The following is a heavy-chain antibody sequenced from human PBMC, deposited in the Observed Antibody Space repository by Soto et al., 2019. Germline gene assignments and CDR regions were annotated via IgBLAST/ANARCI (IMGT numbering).Heavy chain of an antibody. CDR1: GFTVSSNY. Sequence: PGGSLRLSCAASGFTVSSNYMSWVRQAPGKGLAWVSVIYSGGSTYYADSVKGRFTISRDNSKNTLYLQMNSLRAEDTAVYYCARPIGYCSSTSCYHPYGMDVWGQGTTVTVSS. J-gene: IGHJ6*02. CDR2: IYSGGST. D-gene: IGHD2-2*01. V-gene: IGHV3-53*01. CDR3: ARPIGYCSSTSCYHPYGMDV.